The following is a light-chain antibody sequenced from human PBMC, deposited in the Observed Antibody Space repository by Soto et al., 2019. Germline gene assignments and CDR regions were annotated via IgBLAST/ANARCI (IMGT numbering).Light chain of an antibody. J-gene: IGKJ1*01. CDR3: QQYGSSPET. CDR2: DVS. CDR1: QSVSSAY. Sequence: EIVLTQSPCTLSLSPGDIPTLSYRASQSVSSAYLAWYQQERGQAPRLXSYDVSSRATGIPDRFRGSGSGTEFTLTVSRLEPEDFAVYYCQQYGSSPETFGQGTKVDIK. V-gene: IGKV3-20*01.